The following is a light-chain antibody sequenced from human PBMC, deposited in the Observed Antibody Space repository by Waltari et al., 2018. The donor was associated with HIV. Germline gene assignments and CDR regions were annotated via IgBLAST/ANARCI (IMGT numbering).Light chain of an antibody. Sequence: QSVLTQPASLSGSPGQSITISCTGTSSDVGNYKLVSWYQQHPGKAPNLILYEVTDRPSAFSNRFSGFKSANTAFLTSSGVQAEDEAVYYCFSYVGSSLWVFGGGTKLPVL. J-gene: IGLJ3*02. CDR1: SSDVGNYKL. CDR2: EVT. CDR3: FSYVGSSLWV. V-gene: IGLV2-23*02.